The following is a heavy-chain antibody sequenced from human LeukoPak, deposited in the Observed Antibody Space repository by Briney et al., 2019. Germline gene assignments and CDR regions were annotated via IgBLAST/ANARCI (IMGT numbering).Heavy chain of an antibody. J-gene: IGHJ4*02. CDR3: ARGSGAYGDFDY. CDR1: GLSVSGNW. Sequence: GGSLRLSRAASGLSVSGNWMHWVRQAPGKGLMWVSRISSDGSTYYADSARGRFTISRDNAANTVYLQVNGLRAEDTAVYYCARGSGAYGDFDYWGQGTLVTVSS. V-gene: IGHV3-74*01. CDR2: ISSDGST. D-gene: IGHD6-19*01.